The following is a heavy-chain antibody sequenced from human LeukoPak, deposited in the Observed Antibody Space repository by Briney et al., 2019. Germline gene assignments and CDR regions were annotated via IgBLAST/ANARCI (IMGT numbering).Heavy chain of an antibody. J-gene: IGHJ4*02. CDR2: ISSSGSTI. D-gene: IGHD4-17*01. Sequence: GGSLRLSCAASGFSFSSYGMHWVRQAPGKGLEWVSYISSSGSTIYYADSVKGRFTISRDNAKNSLYLQMNSLRAEDTAVYYCARRLRRNYFDYWGQGTLVTVSS. CDR1: GFSFSSYG. V-gene: IGHV3-48*04. CDR3: ARRLRRNYFDY.